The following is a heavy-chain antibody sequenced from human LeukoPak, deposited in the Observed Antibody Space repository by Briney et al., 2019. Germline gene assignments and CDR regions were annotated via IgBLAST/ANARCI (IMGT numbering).Heavy chain of an antibody. D-gene: IGHD3-10*01. CDR2: IRSKAYGGTT. CDR1: GFTFGDYA. Sequence: PGGSLRLSCTASGFTFGDYAMSWFRQAPGKGLEWVGFIRSKAYGGTTEYAASVKGRFTISRDDSKSIAYLQTNSLKTEDTAVYYCTRAVGDWRGLIRGYWGQGTLVTVSS. V-gene: IGHV3-49*03. J-gene: IGHJ4*02. CDR3: TRAVGDWRGLIRGY.